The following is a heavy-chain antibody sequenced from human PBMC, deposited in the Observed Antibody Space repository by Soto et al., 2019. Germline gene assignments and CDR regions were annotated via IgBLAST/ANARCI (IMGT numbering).Heavy chain of an antibody. CDR2: IYYSGST. D-gene: IGHD3-16*02. J-gene: IGHJ4*02. CDR3: ARAPIGQFGGVIASFDY. V-gene: IGHV4-31*03. CDR1: GGSISSSSYY. Sequence: PSETLSLTCTVSGGSISSSSYYWGWIRQPPGKGLEWIGYIYYSGSTYYNPSLKSRVTISVDTSKNQFSLKLSSVTAADTAVYYCARAPIGQFGGVIASFDYWGQGTLVTVSS.